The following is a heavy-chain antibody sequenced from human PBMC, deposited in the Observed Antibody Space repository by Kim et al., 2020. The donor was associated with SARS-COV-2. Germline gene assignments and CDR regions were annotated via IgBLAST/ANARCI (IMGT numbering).Heavy chain of an antibody. CDR3: ARDQNSKASGFWSGYYSDPYYYYYGMDV. D-gene: IGHD3-3*01. CDR2: ISSSSSYI. J-gene: IGHJ6*02. V-gene: IGHV3-21*01. Sequence: GGSLRLSCAASGFTFSSYSMNWVRQAPGKGLEWVSSISSSSSYIYYADSVKGRFTLSRDNAKNSLYLQMNSLRAEDTAVYYCARDQNSKASGFWSGYYSDPYYYYYGMDVWGQGTTVTVSS. CDR1: GFTFSSYS.